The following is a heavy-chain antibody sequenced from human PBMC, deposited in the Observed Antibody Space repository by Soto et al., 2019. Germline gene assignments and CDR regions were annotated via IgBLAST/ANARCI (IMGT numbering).Heavy chain of an antibody. CDR3: ARDFPLPIELGGYYYYGLDV. V-gene: IGHV4-61*08. CDR2: IHYTGST. J-gene: IGHJ6*02. D-gene: IGHD3-16*01. Sequence: PSETLSLTCTVSGGSGSSAAYYWSWIRQPPGKGLEWIGHIHYTGSTYYNPSLKSRVTISIHTSKNQFSLNLSSVTAADTAVYYCARDFPLPIELGGYYYYGLDVWGQGTTVTVSS. CDR1: GGSGSSAAYY.